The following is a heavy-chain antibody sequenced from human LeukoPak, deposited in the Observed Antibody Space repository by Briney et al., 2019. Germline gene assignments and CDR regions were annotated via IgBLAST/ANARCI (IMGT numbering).Heavy chain of an antibody. CDR2: IYPGDSDT. J-gene: IGHJ4*02. Sequence: GESLKISCQGSGYRFTSYWIGWVRQLPGKALELMGVIYPGDSDTNYSPSFQDQITISADKSITTAYLHWGTLRASDTAIYYCVRQEDFGTTGTYDFWGLGTLVTVSS. D-gene: IGHD2-8*02. CDR1: GYRFTSYW. CDR3: VRQEDFGTTGTYDF. V-gene: IGHV5-51*01.